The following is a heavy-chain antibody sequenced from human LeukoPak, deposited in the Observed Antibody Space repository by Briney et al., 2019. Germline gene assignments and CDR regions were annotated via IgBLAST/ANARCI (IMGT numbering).Heavy chain of an antibody. CDR3: ARVNYYDSSGTDY. V-gene: IGHV4-59*01. CDR2: IYYSGST. D-gene: IGHD3-22*01. Sequence: PSETLSLTCTVSGDSISSYYWSWIRQPPGKGLEWIGYIYYSGSTNYNPSLKGRVTISVDTSKNQFSLRLSSVTAADTAVYYCARVNYYDSSGTDYWGQGTLVTVSS. J-gene: IGHJ4*02. CDR1: GDSISSYY.